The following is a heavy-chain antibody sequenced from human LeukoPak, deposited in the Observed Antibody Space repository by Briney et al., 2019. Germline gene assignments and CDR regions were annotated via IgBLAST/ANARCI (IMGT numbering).Heavy chain of an antibody. CDR2: ISWNSGSI. D-gene: IGHD1-26*01. J-gene: IGHJ4*02. CDR3: AKSQWELLGGVDY. Sequence: GGSLRLSCAASGFTFDDYAMHWVRQAPGKGLEWVSGISWNSGSIGYADSVKGRSTISRDNAKNSLYLQMNSLRAEDTALYYCAKSQWELLGGVDYWGQGTLVTVSS. V-gene: IGHV3-9*01. CDR1: GFTFDDYA.